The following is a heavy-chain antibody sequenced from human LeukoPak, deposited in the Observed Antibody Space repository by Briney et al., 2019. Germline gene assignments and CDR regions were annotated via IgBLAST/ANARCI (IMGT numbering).Heavy chain of an antibody. V-gene: IGHV1-2*06. J-gene: IGHJ3*02. D-gene: IGHD3-10*01. CDR2: LDPNSGDR. CDR1: GFTFSSYG. CDR3: ARGRGSGSYYAFDI. Sequence: PGGSLRLSCAASGFTFSSYGMHWVRQAPGQGLEWMGRLDPNSGDRNYAQKFQGRVTMTRDTSISTAYMELSRLKSDDTALYYCARGRGSGSYYAFDIWGQGTMVTVSS.